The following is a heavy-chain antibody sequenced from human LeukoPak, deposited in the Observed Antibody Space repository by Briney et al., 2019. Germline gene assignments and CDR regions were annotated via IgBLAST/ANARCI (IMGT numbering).Heavy chain of an antibody. V-gene: IGHV4-39*07. CDR3: ARGSGTYYAYNWFHP. J-gene: IGHJ5*02. Sequence: KPSETLSLTCTVSSGSISSNSYYWAWIRQPPGKGLEWVGSIHYSGSTYYNPSLKSRVTMSVDTSKNQFSLRLSSVTAADTAMYYCARGSGTYYAYNWFHPWGQGTLVTVSS. CDR1: SGSISSNSYY. D-gene: IGHD3-10*01. CDR2: IHYSGST.